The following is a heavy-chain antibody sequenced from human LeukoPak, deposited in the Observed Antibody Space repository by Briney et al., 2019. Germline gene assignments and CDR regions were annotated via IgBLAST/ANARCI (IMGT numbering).Heavy chain of an antibody. CDR3: AKVGATAGTLRIEYFQH. CDR1: GFTFSSYA. Sequence: PGGSLRLSCAASGFTFSSYAMSWVRQTPGKELEWVSGIRGSGRTTYYADSVKGRFTISRDNSKNTLYLQMNSLRAEDTAVYFCAKVGATAGTLRIEYFQHWGQGTLVTVSS. J-gene: IGHJ1*01. D-gene: IGHD6-13*01. CDR2: IRGSGRTT. V-gene: IGHV3-23*01.